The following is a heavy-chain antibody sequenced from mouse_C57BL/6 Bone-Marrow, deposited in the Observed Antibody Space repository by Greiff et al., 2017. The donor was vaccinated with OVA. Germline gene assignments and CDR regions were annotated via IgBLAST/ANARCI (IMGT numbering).Heavy chain of an antibody. CDR3: ARWWLPLNAMDY. CDR2: INPNNGGT. V-gene: IGHV1-26*01. Sequence: VQLQQSGPELVKPGASVKISCKASGYTFTDYYMNWVKQSHGQSLEWIGDINPNNGGTSYNQKFKGKATLTVDKSYSTAYMELRSLTSEDSSVYCCARWWLPLNAMDYWGQGTSVTVSS. D-gene: IGHD1-1*02. J-gene: IGHJ4*01. CDR1: GYTFTDYY.